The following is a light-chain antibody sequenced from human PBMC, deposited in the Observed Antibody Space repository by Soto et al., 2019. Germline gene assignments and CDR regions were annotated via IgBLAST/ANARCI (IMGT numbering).Light chain of an antibody. V-gene: IGKV1-27*01. CDR3: QQYTSYPWT. CDR1: QSISSY. Sequence: DIQMTQSPSSLSASVVDRVTITCLASQSISSYLNWYQQKPGKVPKLLIYAASTLQSGVPSRFSGSGSGTEFTLTISSLQPDDFATYYCQQYTSYPWTFGQGTKVDIK. CDR2: AAS. J-gene: IGKJ1*01.